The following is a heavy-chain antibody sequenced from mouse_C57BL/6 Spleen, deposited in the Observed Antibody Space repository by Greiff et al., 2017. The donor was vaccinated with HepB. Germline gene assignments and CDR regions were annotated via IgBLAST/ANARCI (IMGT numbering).Heavy chain of an antibody. CDR3: ASLPPY. CDR1: GFNIKNTY. D-gene: IGHD2-10*01. J-gene: IGHJ3*01. Sequence: EVKLVESVAELVRPGASVKLSCTASGFNIKNTYMHWVKQRPEQGLEWIGRIDPANGNTKYAPKFQGKATIPADTSSNTAYLQLSSLTAEDTASYYCASLPPYWGQGTLVTVSA. CDR2: IDPANGNT. V-gene: IGHV14-3*01.